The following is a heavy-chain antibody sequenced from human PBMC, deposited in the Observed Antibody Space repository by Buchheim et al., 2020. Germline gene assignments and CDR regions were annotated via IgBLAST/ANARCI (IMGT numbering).Heavy chain of an antibody. Sequence: QVQLQQWGAGLLKPSETLSLTCAVYGGSFSGYYWSWIRQPPGKGLEWIGEINHRGSTNYNPSLKSRVTISVDTSKNQFSLKLSSVTAADTAVYYCARYSSSWYVHNWFDPWGQGTL. CDR3: ARYSSSWYVHNWFDP. J-gene: IGHJ5*02. CDR1: GGSFSGYY. V-gene: IGHV4-34*01. CDR2: INHRGST. D-gene: IGHD6-13*01.